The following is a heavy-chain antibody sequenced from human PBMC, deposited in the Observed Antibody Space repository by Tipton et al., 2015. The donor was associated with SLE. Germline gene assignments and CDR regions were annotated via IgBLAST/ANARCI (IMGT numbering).Heavy chain of an antibody. Sequence: SLRLSCAASGFTFSTYPLHWVRQSPGKGLEWVAGISYDGSNKFYTESVMGRFAISRDNSKNTLYLQMDSLTPEDTALYYCARDLITMVQGVTNFDYWGQGTLVTVSS. D-gene: IGHD3-10*01. CDR2: ISYDGSNK. J-gene: IGHJ4*02. V-gene: IGHV3-30*09. CDR3: ARDLITMVQGVTNFDY. CDR1: GFTFSTYP.